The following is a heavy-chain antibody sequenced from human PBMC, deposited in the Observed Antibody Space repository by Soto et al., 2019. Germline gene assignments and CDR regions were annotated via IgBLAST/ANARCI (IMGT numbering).Heavy chain of an antibody. Sequence: ASLKLSCKSSGYTFTGYYIHWVRQAPGQGLEWMGWINPNSGGTNYAQKFQGWVTMTRDTSISTAYMELSRLRSDDTAVYYCARTPVYYYDSSGYYAHAFDIWGQGTMVTVSS. CDR1: GYTFTGYY. CDR2: INPNSGGT. D-gene: IGHD3-22*01. CDR3: ARTPVYYYDSSGYYAHAFDI. J-gene: IGHJ3*02. V-gene: IGHV1-2*04.